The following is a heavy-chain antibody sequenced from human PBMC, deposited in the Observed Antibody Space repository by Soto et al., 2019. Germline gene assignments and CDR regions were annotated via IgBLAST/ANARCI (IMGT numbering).Heavy chain of an antibody. CDR2: IVVGSGNT. Sequence: QMQLVQSGPEVKKPGTSVKVSCKASGFTFSSSAVQWVRQARGQRLEWLGWIVVGSGNTNNAQKFHERVTITRDMSTSTAYMELSSLRSEDTAVYYCATGGPMIVDGDAFDIWGQGTMVTVSS. CDR3: ATGGPMIVDGDAFDI. J-gene: IGHJ3*02. CDR1: GFTFSSSA. V-gene: IGHV1-58*01. D-gene: IGHD3-22*01.